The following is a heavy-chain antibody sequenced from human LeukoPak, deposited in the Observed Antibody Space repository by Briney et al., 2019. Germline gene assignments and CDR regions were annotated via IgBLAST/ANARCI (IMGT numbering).Heavy chain of an antibody. D-gene: IGHD1-26*01. V-gene: IGHV4-59*01. CDR2: IYYSGGA. J-gene: IGHJ3*02. Sequence: PSETLSLTCTVSGGSISSYYWSWIRQPPGKGLEWIAYIYYSGGASYNPSLKSRVTISINTSKNQFSLRLSSVTTADTAVYYCARGPGGGSYSDAFDIWGQGTMVTVSS. CDR1: GGSISSYY. CDR3: ARGPGGGSYSDAFDI.